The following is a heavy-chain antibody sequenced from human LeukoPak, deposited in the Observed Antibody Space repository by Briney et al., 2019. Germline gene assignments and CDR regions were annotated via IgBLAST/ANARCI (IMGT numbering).Heavy chain of an antibody. CDR2: IIPIFGTA. Sequence: ASVKVSCKASGGTFSSYAISWVRQAPGQGLEWMGGIIPIFGTANYAQKFQGRVTITTDESTSTAYMELSSLRCEDTAVYYCARAPTAYCGGDCYCDYWGQGTLVTVSS. CDR1: GGTFSSYA. D-gene: IGHD2-21*02. V-gene: IGHV1-69*05. J-gene: IGHJ4*02. CDR3: ARAPTAYCGGDCYCDY.